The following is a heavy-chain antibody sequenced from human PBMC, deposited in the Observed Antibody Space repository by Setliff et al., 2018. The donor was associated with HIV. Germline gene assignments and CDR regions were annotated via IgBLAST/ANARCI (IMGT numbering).Heavy chain of an antibody. J-gene: IGHJ6*03. V-gene: IGHV4-4*07. CDR1: GGSISSYY. D-gene: IGHD3-10*01. Sequence: SETLSLTCTVSGGSISSYYWNWIRQSAGKGLEWIGRIDTSESTNHNPSLKSRVTMSVDTSNHQFSLKLRSVTAADTAVYYCARSGFGYYYYYMDVWGKGTTVTSP. CDR2: IDTSEST. CDR3: ARSGFGYYYYYMDV.